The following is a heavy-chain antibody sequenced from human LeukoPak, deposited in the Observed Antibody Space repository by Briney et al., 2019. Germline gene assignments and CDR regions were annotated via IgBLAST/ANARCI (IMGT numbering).Heavy chain of an antibody. J-gene: IGHJ4*02. V-gene: IGHV4-39*01. CDR2: IYYSGST. CDR1: GGSISSSSYY. Sequence: SETLSLTCTVSGGSISSSSYYWGWIRQPPGQGLEWIGTIYYSGSTYYNPSLKSRVTISVDTSKNQFSLKLSSVTAADTAVYFCARRFLIPFDYWGQGTLVTVSS. CDR3: ARRFLIPFDY. D-gene: IGHD3-3*01.